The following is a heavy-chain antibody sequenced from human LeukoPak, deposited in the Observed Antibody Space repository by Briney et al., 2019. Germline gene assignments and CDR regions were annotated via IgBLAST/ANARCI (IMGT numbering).Heavy chain of an antibody. CDR2: ISSSSRHI. CDR3: ARDRVLPGPLDY. Sequence: KPGASLRLSCPPSGFTFSSYGMNSARQAPRKGRECLSSISSSSRHIYYADSVKGRFTISRDNAKNSLYLQMNSLRADDTAVYYCARDRVLPGPLDYWGQGTLVTVSS. V-gene: IGHV3-21*03. J-gene: IGHJ4*02. CDR1: GFTFSSYG.